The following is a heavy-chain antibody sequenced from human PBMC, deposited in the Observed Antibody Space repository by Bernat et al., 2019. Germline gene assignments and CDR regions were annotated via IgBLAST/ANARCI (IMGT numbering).Heavy chain of an antibody. D-gene: IGHD2-2*01. CDR1: GFTFSDYY. J-gene: IGHJ6*03. CDR3: DWYCSSNSCPLYYYYYYMDV. V-gene: IGHV3-11*01. CDR2: ISSSGSTI. Sequence: QVQLVESGGGLVKPGGSLRLSCAASGFTFSDYYMSWIRQAPGKGLEWGSYISSSGSTIYYADSVKGRFTISRDNAKNSLYLQMNSLRAEDTAVYYCDWYCSSNSCPLYYYYYYMDVWGKGTTVTVSS.